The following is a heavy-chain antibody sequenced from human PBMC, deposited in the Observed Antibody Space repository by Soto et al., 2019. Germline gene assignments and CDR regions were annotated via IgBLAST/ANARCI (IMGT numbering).Heavy chain of an antibody. J-gene: IGHJ4*02. CDR1: GFTVSSIY. CDR2: IYSGTST. Sequence: EVPLVESGGGLVQPGGSLRLSCAASGFTVSSIYMSWVRQAPGKGLEWVSVIYSGTSTYYADSVRGRFTISRDNSKNTLYLQLNSQRADDTAVYYCARGNGYNSPFDYWGQGTLVTVSS. CDR3: ARGNGYNSPFDY. D-gene: IGHD5-12*01. V-gene: IGHV3-66*01.